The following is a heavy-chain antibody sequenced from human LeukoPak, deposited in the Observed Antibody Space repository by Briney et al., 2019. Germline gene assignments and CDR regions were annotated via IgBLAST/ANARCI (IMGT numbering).Heavy chain of an antibody. J-gene: IGHJ4*02. Sequence: GGSLRLSCAASGFTFSSYSMNWVRQAPGKGLEWVSSISSSSSYIYYADSVKGRSTISRDNAKNSLYLQMDSLRAEDTAVYYCARGASGGRYWGQGTLVTVSS. CDR1: GFTFSSYS. D-gene: IGHD2-15*01. CDR3: ARGASGGRY. V-gene: IGHV3-21*01. CDR2: ISSSSSYI.